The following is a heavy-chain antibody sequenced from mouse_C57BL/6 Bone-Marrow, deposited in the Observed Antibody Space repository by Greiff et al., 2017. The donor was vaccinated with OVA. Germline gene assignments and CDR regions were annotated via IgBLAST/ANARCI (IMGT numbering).Heavy chain of an antibody. J-gene: IGHJ1*03. Sequence: VQLQQPGAELVKPGASVKMSCKASGYTFTSYWITWVKQRPGQGLEWIGDIYPGSGSTNYNEKFKSKATLTVDTSSSTAYMQLSSLTSEDSAVYYGARRYHGSSYWYFDVWGTGTTVTVSS. CDR1: GYTFTSYW. V-gene: IGHV1-55*01. CDR2: IYPGSGST. D-gene: IGHD1-1*01. CDR3: ARRYHGSSYWYFDV.